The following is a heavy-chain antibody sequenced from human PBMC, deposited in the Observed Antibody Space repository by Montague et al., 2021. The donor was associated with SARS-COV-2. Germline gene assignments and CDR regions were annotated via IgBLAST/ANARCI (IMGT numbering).Heavy chain of an antibody. CDR2: IRGIPYGGTT. Sequence: SLRLSCAASGFTFGDHAMSWFRQAPGKGLEWVAFIRGIPYGGTTEYAASVKGRFIISRDNSKSIAYLEMNSLKTEDTAVYYCTQDPDAYNWGQGTLVTVSS. J-gene: IGHJ4*02. CDR1: GFTFGDHA. V-gene: IGHV3-49*03. D-gene: IGHD5-24*01. CDR3: TQDPDAYN.